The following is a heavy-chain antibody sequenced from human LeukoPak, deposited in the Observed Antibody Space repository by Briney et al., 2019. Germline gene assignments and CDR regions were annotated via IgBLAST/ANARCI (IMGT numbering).Heavy chain of an antibody. CDR2: IYYSGST. Sequence: SETLSLTCTVSGGSISSYYWSWIRQPPGKGLEWIGYIYYSGSTNYNPSLKSRVTISVDTSKNQFSLKLSSVTAADTAVYYCAREKGYSSGRYYFDYWGQGTLVTVSS. D-gene: IGHD6-19*01. CDR3: AREKGYSSGRYYFDY. CDR1: GGSISSYY. J-gene: IGHJ4*02. V-gene: IGHV4-59*01.